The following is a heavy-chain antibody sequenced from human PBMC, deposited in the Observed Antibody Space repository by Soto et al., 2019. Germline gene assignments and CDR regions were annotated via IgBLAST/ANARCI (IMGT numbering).Heavy chain of an antibody. D-gene: IGHD3-16*01. V-gene: IGHV2-5*02. J-gene: IGHJ4*02. CDR3: ARALGSWGAYYFDY. CDR2: IYWDDDK. CDR1: GFSLNTYGVG. Sequence: SGPTLVNPTPTLTLTCTFSGFSLNTYGVGVGWIRQPPGKALEWLALIYWDDDKRYSPSLKSRLTITKDTFKNQVVLTMTNMDPVDTVTYYCARALGSWGAYYFDYWGQGTLVTVSS.